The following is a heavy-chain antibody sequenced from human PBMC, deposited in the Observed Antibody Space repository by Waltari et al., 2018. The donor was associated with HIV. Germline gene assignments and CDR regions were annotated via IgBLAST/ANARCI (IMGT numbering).Heavy chain of an antibody. J-gene: IGHJ4*02. CDR1: GGSVSSGTYY. CDR3: ARLDMVKTLIDY. V-gene: IGHV4-39*01. CDR2: MYYSGDN. D-gene: IGHD2-8*01. Sequence: QLQESGPGLVKFSETLSVTCAVSGGSVSSGTYYWGWIRQPPGQGLECIGSMYYSGDNYYNPSFKCRVTMSVDTSKNQFSLRLESVTAADTALYFCARLDMVKTLIDYWGQGTLVTVSS.